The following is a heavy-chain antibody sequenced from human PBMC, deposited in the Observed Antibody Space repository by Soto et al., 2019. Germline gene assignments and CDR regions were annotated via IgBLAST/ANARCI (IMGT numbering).Heavy chain of an antibody. D-gene: IGHD6-19*01. CDR1: GFSLTSSGVG. CDR3: AHRPGGSGFRYYFDY. Sequence: QITLKESGPPLVKPTQTLTLTCSFSGFSLTSSGVGVGWFRQLPGKALEWLGLIYWNDDDRYRASLHSRLTITKDTSKNQVVLTMTNMDPVDTATYYCAHRPGGSGFRYYFDYWGQGTLVTVSS. J-gene: IGHJ4*02. CDR2: IYWNDDD. V-gene: IGHV2-5*01.